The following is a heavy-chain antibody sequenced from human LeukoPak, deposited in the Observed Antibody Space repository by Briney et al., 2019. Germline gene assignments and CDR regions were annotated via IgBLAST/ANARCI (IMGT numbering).Heavy chain of an antibody. D-gene: IGHD1-26*01. J-gene: IGHJ4*02. V-gene: IGHV4-39*01. CDR1: GGSISSSSYY. CDR3: ARIVGARDY. Sequence: SETLSLTCTVSGGSISSSSYYWGWIRQPPGKGLEWIGSIYYSGSTYYNPSPKSRVTISVDPSKNQFSPNLTSVTPADTAVYYCARIVGARDYWGEGTLVTVSS. CDR2: IYYSGST.